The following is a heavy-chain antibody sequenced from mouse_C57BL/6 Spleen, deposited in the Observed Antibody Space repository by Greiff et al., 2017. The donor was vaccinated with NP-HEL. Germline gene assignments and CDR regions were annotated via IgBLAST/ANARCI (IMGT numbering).Heavy chain of an antibody. J-gene: IGHJ1*03. V-gene: IGHV1-53*01. CDR2: INPSNGGT. Sequence: QVQLQQPGTELVKPGASVKLSCKASGYTFTSYWMHWVKQRPGQGLEWIGNINPSNGGTNYTEKFKSKATLTVDKSSSTAYMQLSRLTSEDSAVYYCARNGITTVEGYFDVWGTGTTVTVSS. D-gene: IGHD1-1*01. CDR1: GYTFTSYW. CDR3: ARNGITTVEGYFDV.